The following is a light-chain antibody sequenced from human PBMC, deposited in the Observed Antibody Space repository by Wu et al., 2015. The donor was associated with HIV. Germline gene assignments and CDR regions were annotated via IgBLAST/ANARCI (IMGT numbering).Light chain of an antibody. J-gene: IGKJ1*01. Sequence: EIVLTQSPGILSLSPGERATLSCRAGQSVSSNYLAWYQQKPGQPPRLLIYGASSRATGVPDRFSGTGSGRDFTLTIARLAPEDFAVYYCQQYGDSPRTFGQGTKVDIK. V-gene: IGKV3-20*01. CDR2: GAS. CDR3: QQYGDSPRT. CDR1: QSVSSNY.